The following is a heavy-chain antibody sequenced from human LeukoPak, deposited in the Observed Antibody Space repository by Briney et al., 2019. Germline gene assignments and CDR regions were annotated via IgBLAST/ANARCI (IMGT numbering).Heavy chain of an antibody. Sequence: HPGGSLRLSCAASGFTFSSYAMSWVRQAPGKGLEWISAITGSGGTTYYADSVRGRFTITRDNSKNTLYLQMSSLRAEDTALYYCAKDRVGASPHDAFDIWGQGTMVTVSS. V-gene: IGHV3-23*01. CDR1: GFTFSSYA. J-gene: IGHJ3*02. D-gene: IGHD1-26*01. CDR3: AKDRVGASPHDAFDI. CDR2: ITGSGGTT.